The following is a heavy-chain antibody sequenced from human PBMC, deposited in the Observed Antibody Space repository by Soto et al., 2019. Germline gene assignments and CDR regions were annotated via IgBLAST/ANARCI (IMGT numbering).Heavy chain of an antibody. CDR2: ISAYNGNT. D-gene: IGHD3-22*01. CDR3: ARGTDYYDSSGYSYFDL. Sequence: QVQLVQSGAEVKKPGASVKVSCKASGYTFTSYGISWVRQAPGQGLEWMGWISAYNGNTNYAQKLQGRVTMTTDTSXSXXYMELRSLRSDDTAVYYCARGTDYYDSSGYSYFDLWGRGTLVTVSS. CDR1: GYTFTSYG. J-gene: IGHJ2*01. V-gene: IGHV1-18*01.